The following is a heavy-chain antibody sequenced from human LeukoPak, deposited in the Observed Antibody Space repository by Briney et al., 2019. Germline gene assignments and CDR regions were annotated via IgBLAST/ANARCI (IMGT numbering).Heavy chain of an antibody. CDR3: TTDSTGIGYCTNGVCSPQSA. J-gene: IGHJ5*02. CDR1: GFTFSNAW. CDR2: IKSKTGGGTT. D-gene: IGHD2-8*01. Sequence: GGSLRLSCAASGFTFSNAWMNWVRQAPGKGLEWVGRIKSKTGGGTTDYAAPVKGRFTISRDDSKNTLYLQMNSLKTEDTAVYYCTTDSTGIGYCTNGVCSPQSAWGQGTLVTVSS. V-gene: IGHV3-15*07.